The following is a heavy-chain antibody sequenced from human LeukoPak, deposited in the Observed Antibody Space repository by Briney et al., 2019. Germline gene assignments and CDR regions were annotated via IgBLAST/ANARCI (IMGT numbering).Heavy chain of an antibody. CDR3: ARGRDSSSSYPGY. V-gene: IGHV3-48*01. CDR2: ISSTSSTV. J-gene: IGHJ4*02. D-gene: IGHD6-6*01. CDR1: GFTFSSYS. Sequence: GGSLRLSCAASGFTFSSYSMNWVRQAPGKGLEWVSYISSTSSTVYYADSVKGRFTISRDNVKNSLYLQRNSLRAEDTAVYYCARGRDSSSSYPGYWGQGTLVTVSS.